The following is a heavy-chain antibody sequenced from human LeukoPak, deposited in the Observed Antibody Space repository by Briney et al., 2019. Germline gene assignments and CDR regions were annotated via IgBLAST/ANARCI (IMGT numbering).Heavy chain of an antibody. Sequence: SETLSLTCTASGGSISSGGEYWSWIRHLPGKGLEWIGYVYYSGSTNYNPSLKSRVTISVDTSKKQFSLKLSSATAADTAVYYCARVLDLSKRGLDAFDIWGQGTMVTVSS. CDR1: GGSISSGGEY. J-gene: IGHJ3*02. CDR3: ARVLDLSKRGLDAFDI. D-gene: IGHD3-16*01. V-gene: IGHV4-61*08. CDR2: VYYSGST.